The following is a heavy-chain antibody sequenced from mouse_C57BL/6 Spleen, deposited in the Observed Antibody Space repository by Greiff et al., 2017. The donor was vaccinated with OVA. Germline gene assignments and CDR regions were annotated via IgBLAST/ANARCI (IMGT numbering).Heavy chain of an antibody. CDR2: INYDGSST. CDR1: GFTFSDYY. V-gene: IGHV5-16*01. Sequence: DVKLVESEGGLVQPGSSMKLSCTASGFTFSDYYMAWVRQVPEKGLEWVANINYDGSSTYYMDSLKSRFTISRDNAKNTLYLQMGSLSPEDTATYDCARDLYGNWYFGVWGTGPTVTVSS. CDR3: ARDLYGNWYFGV. D-gene: IGHD1-1*02. J-gene: IGHJ1*03.